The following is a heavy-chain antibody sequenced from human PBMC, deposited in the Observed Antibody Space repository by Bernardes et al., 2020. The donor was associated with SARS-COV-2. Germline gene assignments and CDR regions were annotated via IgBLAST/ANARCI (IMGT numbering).Heavy chain of an antibody. CDR1: GDAISNNY. CDR2: IHLSGSA. CDR3: ARVHWPAVKGAFDI. D-gene: IGHD2-2*01. V-gene: IGHV4-4*07. J-gene: IGHJ3*02. Sequence: AETLSLTCIVSGDAISNNYWTGIRQSAGKGLEWIGPIHLSGSANYNPSLRSRVTMSVETSTNQFPLELSTVTAADTAPYYCARVHWPAVKGAFDIWGQGTVVTVSS.